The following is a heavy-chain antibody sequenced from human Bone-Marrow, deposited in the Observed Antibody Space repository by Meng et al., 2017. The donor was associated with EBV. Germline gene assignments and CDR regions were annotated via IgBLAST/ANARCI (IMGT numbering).Heavy chain of an antibody. Sequence: QLRCSGPGLVNPSETSSLICTASGPPITTPNYYGGWIRQPPGKGLEWIGTFYSVTTTFYNPSLRSRLAISVDTSKNQFSLRLTSLTAADTAVYYCVRGYDYGDYVDYWGQGTLVTVSS. CDR1: GPPITTPNYY. J-gene: IGHJ4*02. CDR2: FYSVTTT. V-gene: IGHV4-39*07. CDR3: VRGYDYGDYVDY. D-gene: IGHD4-17*01.